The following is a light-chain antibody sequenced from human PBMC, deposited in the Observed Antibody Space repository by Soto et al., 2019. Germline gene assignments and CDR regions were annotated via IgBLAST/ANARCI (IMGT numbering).Light chain of an antibody. CDR1: ENVRTF. V-gene: IGKV3-11*01. CDR3: QQHSHWPPWT. Sequence: VLTQSPATLSLSPWERATLSCRASENVRTFVDWYQQKPGQAPRLLIYGASNRDNDIPARFSGSGSGTEFTLTISNIEPEDFEVYYCQQHSHWPPWTFGQGTRVEIQ. CDR2: GAS. J-gene: IGKJ1*01.